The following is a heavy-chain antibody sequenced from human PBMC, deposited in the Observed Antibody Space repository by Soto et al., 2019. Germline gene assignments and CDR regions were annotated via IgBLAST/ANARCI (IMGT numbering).Heavy chain of an antibody. CDR2: ISYDGSNK. J-gene: IGHJ4*02. D-gene: IGHD2-15*01. V-gene: IGHV3-30-3*01. CDR1: GFTFSSYA. Sequence: GGSLRLSCAASGFTFSSYAMHWVRQAPGKGLEWVAVISYDGSNKYYADSVRGRFTISRDNSKNTLYLQMNSLRAEDTAVYYCARDLGVVVVGEGPLVWGQGTLVTVSS. CDR3: ARDLGVVVVGEGPLV.